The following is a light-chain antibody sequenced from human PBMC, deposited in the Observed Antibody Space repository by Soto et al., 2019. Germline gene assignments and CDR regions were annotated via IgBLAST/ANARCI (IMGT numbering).Light chain of an antibody. Sequence: AIRLTQSPSSLSASTGDTVTISCRASEDVSNYLAWYQQKPGKAPKLLIYAASSLKSGVPSRFSGSESGTDFTLIRRSLQCEDFATYYCLRCYSYPPLTFGAG. CDR2: AAS. CDR1: EDVSNY. CDR3: LRCYSYPPLT. J-gene: IGKJ3*01. V-gene: IGKV1-8*01.